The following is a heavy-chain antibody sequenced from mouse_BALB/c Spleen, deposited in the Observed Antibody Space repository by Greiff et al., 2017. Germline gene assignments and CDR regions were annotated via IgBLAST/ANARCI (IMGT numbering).Heavy chain of an antibody. CDR1: GYSITSDYA. J-gene: IGHJ3*01. CDR3: ARKYGNRFAY. D-gene: IGHD2-10*02. V-gene: IGHV3-2*02. CDR2: ISYSGST. Sequence: EVKLMESGPGLVKPSQSLSLTCTVTGYSITSDYAWNWIRQFPGNKLEWMGYISYSGSTSYNPSLKSRISITRDTSKNQFFLQLNSVTTEDTATYYCARKYGNRFAYWGQGTLVTVSA.